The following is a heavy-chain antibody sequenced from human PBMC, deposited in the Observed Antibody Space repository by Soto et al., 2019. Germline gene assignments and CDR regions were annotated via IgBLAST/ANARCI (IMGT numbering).Heavy chain of an antibody. CDR1: GAAFNTIT. D-gene: IGHD1-1*01. CDR2: FVPVFGSA. CDR3: VREDDTTGSYSWFDP. V-gene: IGHV1-69*01. Sequence: QVQLVQSGAEVKKPGSSVRVSCKASGAAFNTITINWVRQAPGQGLEWMGGFVPVFGSATYAQKFQGRVAITAYASTSTFYMELSRLNSEDTALSYCVREDDTTGSYSWFDPWGQGTLVTVYS. J-gene: IGHJ5*02.